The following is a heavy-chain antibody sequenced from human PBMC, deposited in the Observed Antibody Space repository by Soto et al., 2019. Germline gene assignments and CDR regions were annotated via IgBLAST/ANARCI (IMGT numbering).Heavy chain of an antibody. CDR1: GGSISSYY. Sequence: QVQLQESGPGLVKPSETLSLTCTVSGGSISSYYWSWIRQPPGKGLEWIGYIYYSGSTNYNPSLKSRVTISVDTSKNQFSLKLSSVTAADTAVYYCARGRGFGELLFPRYYYYMDVCGKGTTVTVSS. CDR2: IYYSGST. CDR3: ARGRGFGELLFPRYYYYMDV. D-gene: IGHD3-10*01. J-gene: IGHJ6*03. V-gene: IGHV4-59*01.